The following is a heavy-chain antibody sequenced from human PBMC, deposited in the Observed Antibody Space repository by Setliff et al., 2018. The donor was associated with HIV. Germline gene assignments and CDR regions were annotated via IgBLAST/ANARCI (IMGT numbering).Heavy chain of an antibody. V-gene: IGHV3-48*04. CDR2: ISSSGSTI. Sequence: GGSLRLSCAASGLSFSSYVMSWVRQAPGKGLEWVSGISSSGSTIYYADSVKGRFTISRDNAKNSLYLQMNSLRAEDTAVYYCASRAYDSSGYYFGWFDPWGQGTLVTVSS. D-gene: IGHD3-22*01. CDR3: ASRAYDSSGYYFGWFDP. CDR1: GLSFSSYV. J-gene: IGHJ5*02.